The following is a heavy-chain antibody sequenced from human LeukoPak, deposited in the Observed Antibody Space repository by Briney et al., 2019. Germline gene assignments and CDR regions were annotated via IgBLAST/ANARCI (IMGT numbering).Heavy chain of an antibody. V-gene: IGHV4-59*01. CDR1: GGSISSYY. D-gene: IGHD4-17*01. J-gene: IGHJ2*01. Sequence: SETLSLTCTVSGGSISSYYWSWIRQPPGKGLEWIGYIYYSGSTNYNPSLKSRVTISVDTSKNQFSLKLSSVTAADTAVYYCARSNTVTGYFDLWGRGTLVTVSS. CDR2: IYYSGST. CDR3: ARSNTVTGYFDL.